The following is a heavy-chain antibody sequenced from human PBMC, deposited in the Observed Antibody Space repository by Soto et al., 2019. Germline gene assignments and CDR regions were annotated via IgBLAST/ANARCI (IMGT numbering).Heavy chain of an antibody. D-gene: IGHD3-9*01. J-gene: IGHJ4*02. CDR3: TTAGNDIWTGYYKGYFDY. CDR2: IKSKTDGGTT. V-gene: IGHV3-15*01. Sequence: GGSLRLSCAASGFTFSNAWMSWVRQAPGKGLEWVGRIKSKTDGGTTDYAAPVKGRFTISRDDSKNTLYLQMNSLKTEDTAVYYCTTAGNDIWTGYYKGYFDYWGQGTLVTVSS. CDR1: GFTFSNAW.